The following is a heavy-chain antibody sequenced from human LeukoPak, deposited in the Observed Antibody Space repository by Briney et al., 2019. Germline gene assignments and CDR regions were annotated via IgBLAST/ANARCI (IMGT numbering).Heavy chain of an antibody. CDR2: MNPNSGNT. J-gene: IGHJ6*02. CDR1: GYTFTSYD. CDR3: ASFRSSGYYYYYYGMDV. Sequence: EASVKVSCKASGYTFTSYDINWLRQATGQGLEWMGWMNPNSGNTGYAQKFQGRVTMTRNTSISTAYMELSSLRSEDTAVYYCASFRSSGYYYYYYGMDVWGQGTTVTVSS. D-gene: IGHD3-22*01. V-gene: IGHV1-8*01.